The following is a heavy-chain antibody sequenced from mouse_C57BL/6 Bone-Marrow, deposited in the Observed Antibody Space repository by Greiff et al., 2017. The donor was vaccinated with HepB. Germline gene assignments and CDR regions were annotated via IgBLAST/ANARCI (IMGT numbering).Heavy chain of an antibody. Sequence: EVQLQQSGAELVRPGASVKLSCTASGFNITDDYMHWVKQRPEQGLEWIGWIDPENGDTEYASKFQGKATITADTSSNTAYLQRSSLTSEDTAFYYSTPLPTGDYWGQGTTLTVSS. V-gene: IGHV14-4*01. CDR1: GFNITDDY. CDR2: IDPENGDT. CDR3: TPLPTGDY. J-gene: IGHJ2*01.